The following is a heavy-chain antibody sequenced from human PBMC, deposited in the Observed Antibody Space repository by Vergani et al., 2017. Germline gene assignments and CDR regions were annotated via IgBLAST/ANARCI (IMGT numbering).Heavy chain of an antibody. CDR1: GGSFTSYH. V-gene: IGHV4-34*01. CDR3: ARVNTETNGHLYYYYYMDV. Sequence: QVQLQQWGGGLLKPSETLSLTCVVNGGSFTSYHWTWIRQSPGEGLEWVGDIYHTGRPDYNPSPKSRLTMSVDKSRNQFSLTLNSVTATDTAIYFCARVNTETNGHLYYYYYMDVWGQGTAVTVS. CDR2: IYHTGRP. J-gene: IGHJ6*03. D-gene: IGHD4-11*01.